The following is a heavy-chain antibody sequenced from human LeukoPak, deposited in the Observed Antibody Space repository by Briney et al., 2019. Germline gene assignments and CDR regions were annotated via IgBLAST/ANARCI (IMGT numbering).Heavy chain of an antibody. CDR1: GYTFIDYY. D-gene: IGHD2-21*02. V-gene: IGHV1-2*06. J-gene: IGHJ4*02. CDR2: INVKSGAT. Sequence: ASVKVSCKASGYTFIDYYFNWVRQAPGQGPEWMGRINVKSGATDYAQKFQGRVTVTRDTSISTAYMELSSLRSEDTAVYYCATTPYCGGDCSLDYWGQGTLVTVSS. CDR3: ATTPYCGGDCSLDY.